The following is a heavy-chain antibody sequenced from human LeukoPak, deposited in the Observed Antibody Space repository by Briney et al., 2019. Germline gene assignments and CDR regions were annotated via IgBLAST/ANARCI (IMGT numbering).Heavy chain of an antibody. Sequence: SETLSLTCAVYGGSFSGYYWSWIRQPPGKGLEWIGRIYTSGSTNYNPSLKSRVTISVDTSKNQFSLKLSSVTAADTAVYYCARDTQWGAFDIWGQGTMVTVSS. CDR1: GGSFSGYY. V-gene: IGHV4-4*08. D-gene: IGHD1-26*01. CDR3: ARDTQWGAFDI. J-gene: IGHJ3*02. CDR2: IYTSGST.